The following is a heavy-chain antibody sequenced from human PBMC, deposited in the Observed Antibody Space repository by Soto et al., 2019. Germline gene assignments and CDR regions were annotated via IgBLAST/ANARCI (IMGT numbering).Heavy chain of an antibody. CDR1: GGSISSSSYY. J-gene: IGHJ6*02. D-gene: IGHD3-10*01. CDR2: IYYSGST. V-gene: IGHV4-39*07. Sequence: PSETLSLTCTVSGGSISSSSYYWGWIRQPPGKGLEWIGSIYYSGSTNYNPSLKSRVTISVDTSKNQFSLKLSSVTAADTAVYYCARGRGRGYYGSGSYHYGMDVWGQGTTVTVSS. CDR3: ARGRGRGYYGSGSYHYGMDV.